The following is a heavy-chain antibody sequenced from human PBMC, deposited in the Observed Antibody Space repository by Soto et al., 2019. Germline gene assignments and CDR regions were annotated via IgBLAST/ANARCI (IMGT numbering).Heavy chain of an antibody. D-gene: IGHD4-17*01. V-gene: IGHV4-39*01. J-gene: IGHJ4*02. Sequence: SETLSLTCTVSGGSISSSSYYWGWIRQPPGKGLEWIGSIYYSGSTYYSPSLKSRVTISVDTSKNQFSLKLSSVTAADTAVYYCARRATVTTYYFDYWGQGTLVTVSS. CDR3: ARRATVTTYYFDY. CDR1: GGSISSSSYY. CDR2: IYYSGST.